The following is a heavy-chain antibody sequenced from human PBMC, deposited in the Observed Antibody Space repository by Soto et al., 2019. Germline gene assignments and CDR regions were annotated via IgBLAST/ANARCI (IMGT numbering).Heavy chain of an antibody. CDR2: IVVGSGNT. CDR3: AADREKDWNYYGMDV. D-gene: IGHD1-1*01. J-gene: IGHJ6*02. Sequence: SVKVSCKASGFTFTSSAVQWVRQARGQRLEWIGWIVVGSGNTNYAQKFQERVTITRDMSTSTAYMELSSLRSEDTAVYYCAADREKDWNYYGMDVWGQGTTVTVSS. V-gene: IGHV1-58*01. CDR1: GFTFTSSA.